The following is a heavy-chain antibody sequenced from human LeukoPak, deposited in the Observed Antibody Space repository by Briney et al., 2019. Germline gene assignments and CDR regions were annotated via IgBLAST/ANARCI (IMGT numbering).Heavy chain of an antibody. CDR1: GFTFSGYG. CDR3: AKGRTSDI. J-gene: IGHJ3*02. Sequence: GGSLRLSCAASGFTFSGYGMHWVRQAPGKGLEWVAVISYDGSNKYYADSVKGRFTISRDNSKNTLYLQMNSLRAEDTAVYYCAKGRTSDIWGQGTMVTVSS. CDR2: ISYDGSNK. V-gene: IGHV3-30*18.